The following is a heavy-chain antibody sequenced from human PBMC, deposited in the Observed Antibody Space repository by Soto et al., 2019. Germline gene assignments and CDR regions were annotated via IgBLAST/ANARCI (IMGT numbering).Heavy chain of an antibody. CDR2: INPSGGST. CDR3: ARVGYYDSSGYYARGHAFDI. J-gene: IGHJ3*02. Sequence: QVQLVQSGAEVKKPGASVKVSCKASGYTFTSYYMHWVRQAPGQGLEWMGIINPSGGSTSYAQKFQGRVTMTRDTSTSTVYMELSSLRSEDTAVYYCARVGYYDSSGYYARGHAFDIWGQGTMVTVSS. CDR1: GYTFTSYY. V-gene: IGHV1-46*01. D-gene: IGHD3-22*01.